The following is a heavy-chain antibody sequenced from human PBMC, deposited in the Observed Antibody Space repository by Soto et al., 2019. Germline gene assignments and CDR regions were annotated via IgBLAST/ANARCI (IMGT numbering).Heavy chain of an antibody. V-gene: IGHV1-69*13. CDR1: GGTFSSYA. CDR3: ARQRARYYGSGSYYKGDAFDI. CDR2: IITIFGTA. D-gene: IGHD3-10*01. J-gene: IGHJ3*02. Sequence: GASVKVSCKASGGTFSSYAISWVRQAPGQGLEWMGGIITIFGTANYAQKFQGRVTITADESTSTAYMELSSLRSEDTAVYYCARQRARYYGSGSYYKGDAFDIWGQGTMVTVSS.